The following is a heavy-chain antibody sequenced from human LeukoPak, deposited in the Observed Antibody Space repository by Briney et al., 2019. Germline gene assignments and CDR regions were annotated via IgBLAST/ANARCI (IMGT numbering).Heavy chain of an antibody. CDR2: IYYSGST. V-gene: IGHV4-31*03. J-gene: IGHJ5*02. CDR1: GGSISSGGYY. D-gene: IGHD3-10*01. CDR3: ARDRSYGSGRRNWFDP. Sequence: SETLSLTCTVSGGSISSGGYYWSWIRQHPGKGLEWIGYIYYSGSTYYNPSLKSRVTISVDTSKNQFSLKLSSVTAADTAVYYCARDRSYGSGRRNWFDPWGQGTLVTVSS.